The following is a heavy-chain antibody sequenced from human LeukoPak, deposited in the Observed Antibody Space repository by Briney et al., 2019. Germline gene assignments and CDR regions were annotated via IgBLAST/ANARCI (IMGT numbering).Heavy chain of an antibody. CDR2: INTNTRNP. CDR3: ARAGYVGSGWNYYYYGMDV. J-gene: IGHJ6*02. Sequence: ASVKVSCKASGYTFTSYAMNWVRQAPGQGLEWMGWINTNTRNPTYAQGFTGRFVFSLDTSVSTAYLQISSLKAEDTAVYYCARAGYVGSGWNYYYYGMDVWGQGTTVTVSS. V-gene: IGHV7-4-1*02. CDR1: GYTFTSYA. D-gene: IGHD6-19*01.